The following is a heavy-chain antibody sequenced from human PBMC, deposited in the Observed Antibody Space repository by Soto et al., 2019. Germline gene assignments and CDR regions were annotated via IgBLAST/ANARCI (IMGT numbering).Heavy chain of an antibody. CDR3: ARDRGRSCIGGSCPFDY. D-gene: IGHD2-15*01. Sequence: QVQLVQSGAEVKKPGASVRVSCKASGYTFTTYGITWVRQAPGQGLEWMGWISTYDGNAYYAQKLQGRVTMTKDTSTSTANMELRSLRSDDTAVYYCARDRGRSCIGGSCPFDYWGQGTLVTVSS. CDR2: ISTYDGNA. V-gene: IGHV1-18*01. CDR1: GYTFTTYG. J-gene: IGHJ4*02.